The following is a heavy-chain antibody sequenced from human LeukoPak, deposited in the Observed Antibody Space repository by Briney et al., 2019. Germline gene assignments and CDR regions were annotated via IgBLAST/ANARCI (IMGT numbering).Heavy chain of an antibody. CDR2: IGIRGDT. CDR1: GFTFIDYD. CDR3: ARGGIQVSGIDEFDY. V-gene: IGHV3-13*01. J-gene: IGHJ4*02. D-gene: IGHD6-19*01. Sequence: GGSLRLSCAASGFTFIDYDMHWVGQVIGKGLEWVSAIGIRGDTHYSGSVKGRFTISRENAESSLYLQMNSLRAEDTAVYYCARGGIQVSGIDEFDYWGQGTLVTVSS.